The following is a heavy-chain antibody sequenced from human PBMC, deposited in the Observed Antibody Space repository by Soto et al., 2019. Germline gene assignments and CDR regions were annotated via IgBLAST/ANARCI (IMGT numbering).Heavy chain of an antibody. Sequence: EVQLVEAGGGLVQPGGSLRLACAGSGFRVSDYWMHWVRQAPGNGLVWVSRVSSEGSKKYADFVKGRFTLANDNAKNTLYLEMDSLNVEDKALYYCTATPRNGMGDWGQGTKVTVA. J-gene: IGHJ6*02. CDR1: GFRVSDYW. CDR2: VSSEGSK. V-gene: IGHV3-74*01. CDR3: TATPRNGMGD.